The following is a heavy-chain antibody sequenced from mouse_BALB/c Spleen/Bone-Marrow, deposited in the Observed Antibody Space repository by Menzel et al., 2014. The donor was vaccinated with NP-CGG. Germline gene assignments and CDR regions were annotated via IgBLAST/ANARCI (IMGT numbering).Heavy chain of an antibody. CDR2: IYPGDGDT. CDR1: GYAFSSSW. Sequence: VQLQQSGPELVKPGASVKISCKASGYAFSSSWMNWVKQRPGQGLEWIGRIYPGDGDTNYNGKFKGKATLTADKSSSTAYMQLSSLTSVDSAVYFCASDYLVYWGQGTTLTVSS. CDR3: ASDYLVY. V-gene: IGHV1-82*01. D-gene: IGHD1-1*02. J-gene: IGHJ2*01.